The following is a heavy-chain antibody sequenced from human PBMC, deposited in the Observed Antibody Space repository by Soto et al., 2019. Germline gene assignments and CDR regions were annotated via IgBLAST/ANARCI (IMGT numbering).Heavy chain of an antibody. CDR3: ARDCGGDCYHYYYYGMDV. V-gene: IGHV1-18*01. D-gene: IGHD2-21*02. Sequence: ASVKVSCKASGYTFTSYGISWVRQAPGQGLEWMGWISAYNGNTNYAQKLQGRVTMTTDTSTSTAYMELRSLRSDDTAVYYCARDCGGDCYHYYYYGMDVWGQGTTVTVSS. CDR2: ISAYNGNT. CDR1: GYTFTSYG. J-gene: IGHJ6*02.